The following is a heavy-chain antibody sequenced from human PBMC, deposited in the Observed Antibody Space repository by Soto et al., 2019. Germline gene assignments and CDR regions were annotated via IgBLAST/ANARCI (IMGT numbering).Heavy chain of an antibody. CDR2: ISSTSRFI. CDR1: GFTFSSYS. CDR3: ARPYSVEGSSYWCLDL. V-gene: IGHV3-21*01. D-gene: IGHD2-15*01. Sequence: GGSLRLSCAASGFTFSSYSMHWVRQAPGKGLEWLSSISSTSRFIYYADSVKGRFTISRDKARNSLYLQMSSLRAEDTAVYYCARPYSVEGSSYWCLDLWGRGTLVIVSS. J-gene: IGHJ2*01.